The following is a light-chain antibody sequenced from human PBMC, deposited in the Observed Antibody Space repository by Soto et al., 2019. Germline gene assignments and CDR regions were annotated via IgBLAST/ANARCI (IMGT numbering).Light chain of an antibody. CDR2: GAS. V-gene: IGKV3-20*01. J-gene: IGKJ4*01. CDR1: QSVSSNY. Sequence: EIVLTQSPGTLSLSPGERATLSCGASQSVSSNYLAWYQHKPGQAPRLLIYGASSRATAIPDRFSGSGSGTDFTLTITRLEPEDFAMYYCQQYGTSPLTFGGGTKIQIK. CDR3: QQYGTSPLT.